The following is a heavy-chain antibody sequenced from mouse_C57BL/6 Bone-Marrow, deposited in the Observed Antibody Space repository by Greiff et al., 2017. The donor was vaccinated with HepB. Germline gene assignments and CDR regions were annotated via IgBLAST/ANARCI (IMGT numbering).Heavy chain of an antibody. CDR3: ARGGILLRSWFAY. D-gene: IGHD1-1*01. Sequence: VKLMESGAELARPGASVKLSCKASGYTFPSYGISWVKQRTGQGLEWIGEIYPRSGNTYYNEKFKGKATLTADKSSSTAYMELRSLTSEDSAVYFCARGGILLRSWFAYWGQGTLVTVSA. CDR1: GYTFPSYG. J-gene: IGHJ3*01. CDR2: IYPRSGNT. V-gene: IGHV1-81*01.